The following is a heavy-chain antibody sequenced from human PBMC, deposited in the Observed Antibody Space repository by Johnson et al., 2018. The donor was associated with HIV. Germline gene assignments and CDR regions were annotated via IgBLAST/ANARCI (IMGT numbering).Heavy chain of an antibody. Sequence: MQLVESGGGLVKPGGSLRLSCAASGFSFTNAWMSWVRQAPGKGLEWVGHIKRKSDGGTTDYAAPVKGRFTISRDDSKNMLYLQMKNLKTEDTAVYYCSTVGYDFWSGFLGHDAFDMWGQGTMVTVSS. V-gene: IGHV3-15*01. CDR2: IKRKSDGGTT. D-gene: IGHD3-3*01. CDR3: STVGYDFWSGFLGHDAFDM. CDR1: GFSFTNAW. J-gene: IGHJ3*02.